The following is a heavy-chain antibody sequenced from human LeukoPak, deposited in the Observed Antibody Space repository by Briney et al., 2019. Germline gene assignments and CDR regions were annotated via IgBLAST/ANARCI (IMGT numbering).Heavy chain of an antibody. J-gene: IGHJ3*02. CDR3: TRPDDYDSSGSPPSGNAFDI. CDR1: GFTFGDYA. CDR2: IRSKAYGGTT. D-gene: IGHD3-22*01. Sequence: GGSLRLSCTASGFTFGDYAMSWFRQAPGKGLEWVGFIRSKAYGGTTEYAASVKGRFTISRDDSKSIAYLQMNSLKTEDTAVYYCTRPDDYDSSGSPPSGNAFDIWGQGTMVTVSS. V-gene: IGHV3-49*03.